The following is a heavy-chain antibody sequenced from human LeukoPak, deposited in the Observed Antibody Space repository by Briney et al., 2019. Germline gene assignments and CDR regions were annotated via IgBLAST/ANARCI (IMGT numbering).Heavy chain of an antibody. D-gene: IGHD5-12*01. CDR1: GGSISSSSYY. J-gene: IGHJ4*02. V-gene: IGHV4-39*07. Sequence: SETLSLTCTVSGGSISSSSYYWGWIRQPPGKGLEWIGSIYYSGSTYYNPSLKSRVTISVDTSKNQFSLKLSSVTAADTAVYYCARDLYSGYDYGSDYWGQGTLVTVSS. CDR2: IYYSGST. CDR3: ARDLYSGYDYGSDY.